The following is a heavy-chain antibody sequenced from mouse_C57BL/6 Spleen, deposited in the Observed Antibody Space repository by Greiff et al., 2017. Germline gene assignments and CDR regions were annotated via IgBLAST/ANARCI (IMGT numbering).Heavy chain of an antibody. CDR1: GYSITSGYY. V-gene: IGHV3-6*01. Sequence: EVQLQESGPGLVKPSQSLSLTCSVTGYSITSGYYWNWIRQFPGNKLEWMGYISYDGSNNYNPSLKNRISITRDTSKNQFFLKLNSVTTEDTATYYCAREGLYYGNPWFAYWGQGTLVTVSA. D-gene: IGHD2-1*01. CDR3: AREGLYYGNPWFAY. CDR2: ISYDGSN. J-gene: IGHJ3*01.